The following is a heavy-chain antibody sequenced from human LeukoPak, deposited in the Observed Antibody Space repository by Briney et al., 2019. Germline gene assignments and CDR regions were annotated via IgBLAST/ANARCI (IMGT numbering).Heavy chain of an antibody. CDR2: ISWNSGSI. V-gene: IGHV3-9*01. CDR1: GFTFDDYA. D-gene: IGHD6-19*01. CDR3: AKGVGYSSGWYDY. Sequence: GRSLRLSCAASGFTFDDYAMHWVRQAPGKGLEWVSGISWNSGSIGYADSAKGRFTISRDNSKNTLYLQMNSLRAEDTAVYYCAKGVGYSSGWYDYWGQGTLVTVSS. J-gene: IGHJ4*02.